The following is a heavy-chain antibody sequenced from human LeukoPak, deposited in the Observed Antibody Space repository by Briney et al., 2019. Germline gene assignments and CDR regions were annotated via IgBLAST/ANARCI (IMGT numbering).Heavy chain of an antibody. Sequence: SETLSLTCAITGGSFSGFCGSWLRQPPGKGLEWVGEINHRERSTYNPSLESRVSISVDTSKNQFSLTLSSVTAADTSVYYCARQLYWDGIDIWGQGTMVIVSS. V-gene: IGHV4-34*01. CDR1: GGSFSGFC. CDR2: INHRERS. CDR3: ARQLYWDGIDI. D-gene: IGHD1-26*01. J-gene: IGHJ3*02.